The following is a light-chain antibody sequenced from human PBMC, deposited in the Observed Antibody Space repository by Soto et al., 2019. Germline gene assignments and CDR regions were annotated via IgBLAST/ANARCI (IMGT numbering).Light chain of an antibody. CDR2: AAS. CDR3: QQYYSYPRT. J-gene: IGKJ1*01. V-gene: IGKV1-16*01. Sequence: IQVTQSPSSLSASVGDRVTITCRASQFIDDFLNWFQQRPGKAPKLLIYAASTLQSGVPSRFSGSGSGTDFTLTISCLQSEDFATYYCQQYYSYPRTFGQGTKVDIK. CDR1: QFIDDF.